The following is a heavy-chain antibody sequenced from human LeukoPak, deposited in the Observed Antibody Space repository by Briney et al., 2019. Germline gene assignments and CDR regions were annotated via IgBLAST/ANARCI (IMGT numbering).Heavy chain of an antibody. CDR2: IYTSGST. V-gene: IGHV4-4*07. D-gene: IGHD6-6*01. CDR3: ARDYSSSEDAFDI. CDR1: GGSISSYY. J-gene: IGHJ3*02. Sequence: PSETLSLTCTVSGGSISSYYWSWIRQPPGKGLEWIGRIYTSGSTNYNPSLKSRVTMSVDTSKNQFSLKLSSVTAADTAVYYCARDYSSSEDAFDIWGQGTMVTVSS.